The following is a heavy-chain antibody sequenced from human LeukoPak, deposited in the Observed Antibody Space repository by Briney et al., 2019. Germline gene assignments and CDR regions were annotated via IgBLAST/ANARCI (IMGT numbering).Heavy chain of an antibody. CDR2: ITGSGGTT. CDR1: GFTFGSYA. J-gene: IGHJ4*02. D-gene: IGHD3-16*02. V-gene: IGHV3-23*01. Sequence: GGSLRLSCAASGFTFGSYALTWVRQAPGKGLEWVSTITGSGGTTYYADSVKGRFTISRDNSKNTLYLQMNSLRAEDTAVYYCAKGGGGVVAHWGQGTLVTVSS. CDR3: AKGGGGVVAH.